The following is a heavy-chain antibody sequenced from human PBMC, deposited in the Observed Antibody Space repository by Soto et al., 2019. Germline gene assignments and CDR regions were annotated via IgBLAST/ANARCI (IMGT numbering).Heavy chain of an antibody. CDR3: ATSYGSGYRAFDY. J-gene: IGHJ4*02. D-gene: IGHD3-10*01. CDR1: GDTFSFYT. V-gene: IGHV1-69*02. Sequence: QVQLVQSGAELKKPGSSVKVSCKASGDTFSFYTINWVRQAPGLGLEWMGRVNPILSMSNYAQKFQGRVTMTADKSKSTAYMKLRSMRSEDTAFYYCATSYGSGYRAFDYWGQGAPVTVSS. CDR2: VNPILSMS.